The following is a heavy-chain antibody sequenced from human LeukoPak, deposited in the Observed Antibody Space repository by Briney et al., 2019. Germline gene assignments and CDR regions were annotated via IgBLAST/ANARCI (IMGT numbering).Heavy chain of an antibody. J-gene: IGHJ4*02. D-gene: IGHD2-2*01. V-gene: IGHV4-34*01. Sequence: SETLSLTCAVYGGSFSGYYWSWIRQPPGKGLEWIGEINHSGSTNYNPSLKSRVTISVDTSKNQFSLKLSSVTAADTAVYYCARGPVPARGLFLWWGQGTLVTVSS. CDR1: GGSFSGYY. CDR3: ARGPVPARGLFLW. CDR2: INHSGST.